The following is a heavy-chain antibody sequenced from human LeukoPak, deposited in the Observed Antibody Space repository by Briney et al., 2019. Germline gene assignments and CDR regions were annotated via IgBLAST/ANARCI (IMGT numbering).Heavy chain of an antibody. CDR1: GYTFTSYG. J-gene: IGHJ6*02. V-gene: IGHV1-18*01. D-gene: IGHD2-15*01. CDR2: ISAYNGNT. Sequence: ASVKGSCKASGYTFTSYGISWVRQAPGQGLEWMGWISAYNGNTNYAQKLQGRVTMTTDTSTSTAYLELRSLRSDDTAVYYCARDYTLGYCSGGSCYARGHYSFYGTDVWGQGTTVTVSS. CDR3: ARDYTLGYCSGGSCYARGHYSFYGTDV.